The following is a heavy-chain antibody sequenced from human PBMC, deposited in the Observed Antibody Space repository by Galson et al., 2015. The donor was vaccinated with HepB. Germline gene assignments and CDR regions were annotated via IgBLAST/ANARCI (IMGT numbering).Heavy chain of an antibody. J-gene: IGHJ4*02. V-gene: IGHV1-69*13. CDR2: IIPIFGTA. Sequence: SVKVSCKASGGTFSSYAISWVRQAPGQGLEWMGGIIPIFGTANYAQKFQGRVTITADESTSTAYMELSSLRSEDTAVYYCARDGSSSSGGYGYWGQGTLVTVSS. CDR1: GGTFSSYA. D-gene: IGHD6-6*01. CDR3: ARDGSSSSGGYGY.